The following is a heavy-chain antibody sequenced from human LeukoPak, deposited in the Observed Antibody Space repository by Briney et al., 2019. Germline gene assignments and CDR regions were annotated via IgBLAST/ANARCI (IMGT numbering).Heavy chain of an antibody. CDR2: IEQDGTKE. Sequence: GGSLRLSCAAPGLTITTHWMTWVRQAPEKGLEWVVTIEQDGTKEYYVDSVKGRFTISRDNSKNTLYLQMNSLRAEDTAVHYCAKWSSGSPGDYWGQGTLVTVSS. J-gene: IGHJ4*02. D-gene: IGHD1-26*01. CDR3: AKWSSGSPGDY. V-gene: IGHV3-7*03. CDR1: GLTITTHW.